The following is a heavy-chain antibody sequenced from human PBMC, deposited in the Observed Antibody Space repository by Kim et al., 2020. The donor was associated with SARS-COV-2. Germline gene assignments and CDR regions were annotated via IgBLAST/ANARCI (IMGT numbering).Heavy chain of an antibody. D-gene: IGHD3-10*01. Sequence: VKGRFTISRDNGKNSLFLQMNSLRAEDTAVYYCTKYADIYSSGSNKNWFDRWGQGTLVTVSS. CDR3: TKYADIYSSGSNKNWFDR. J-gene: IGHJ5*02. V-gene: IGHV3-11*06.